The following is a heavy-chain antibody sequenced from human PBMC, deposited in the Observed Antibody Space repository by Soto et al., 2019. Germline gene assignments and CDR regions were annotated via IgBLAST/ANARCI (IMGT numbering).Heavy chain of an antibody. CDR2: IWYDGSNK. CDR3: ARDPLPIAVAGWWDY. CDR1: GFTFSNYA. J-gene: IGHJ4*02. D-gene: IGHD6-19*01. Sequence: PGGSLRLSCAASGFTFSNYAMDWVRQAPGKGLEWVAVIWYDGSNKYYADSVKGRFTISRDNSKNTLYLQMNSLRAEDTAVYYCARDPLPIAVAGWWDYWGQGTLVTVSS. V-gene: IGHV3-33*08.